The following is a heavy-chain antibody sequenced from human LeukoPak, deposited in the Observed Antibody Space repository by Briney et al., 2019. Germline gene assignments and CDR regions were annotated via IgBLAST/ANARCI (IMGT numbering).Heavy chain of an antibody. CDR2: ISSSSSYI. J-gene: IGHJ4*02. Sequence: GGSLRLSCAASGFTFSSYSMNWVRQAPGKGLEWVSSISSSSSYIYYADSVKGRFTISRDNAKSSLYLQMNSLRAEDTAVSYCASQYCGGDCYIYWSQGTLVTVSS. CDR1: GFTFSSYS. D-gene: IGHD2-21*02. V-gene: IGHV3-21*01. CDR3: ASQYCGGDCYIY.